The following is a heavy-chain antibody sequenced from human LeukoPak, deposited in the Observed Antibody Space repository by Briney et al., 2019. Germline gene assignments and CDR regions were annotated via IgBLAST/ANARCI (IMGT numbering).Heavy chain of an antibody. CDR2: ISGSGSIT. CDR1: GFTFSSYV. Sequence: PGGSLRLPCAVSGFTFSSYVMSWVRQAPGKGQEWVSGISGSGSITYYADSVKGRFTISRDNSKNTLYLQMNSLRAEDTAVYYCAKGRGLIIPLDYWGQGTLVTVSS. J-gene: IGHJ4*02. V-gene: IGHV3-23*01. D-gene: IGHD3-10*01. CDR3: AKGRGLIIPLDY.